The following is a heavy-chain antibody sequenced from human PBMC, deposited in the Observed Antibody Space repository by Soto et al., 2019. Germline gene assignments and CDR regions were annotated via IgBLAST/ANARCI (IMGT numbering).Heavy chain of an antibody. CDR2: IIHSGST. Sequence: QVQLQQWGAGLLKPSETLSLTCAVYGGSFSGYYWSWIRQPPGKGLEWIGEIIHSGSTNYSPSLKSRVTISVDTSKNQFSLKLSSVTAADTAVYYCARNCSTTSCQIWGFDYWGQGTLVTVSS. CDR3: ARNCSTTSCQIWGFDY. V-gene: IGHV4-34*12. D-gene: IGHD2-2*01. CDR1: GGSFSGYY. J-gene: IGHJ4*02.